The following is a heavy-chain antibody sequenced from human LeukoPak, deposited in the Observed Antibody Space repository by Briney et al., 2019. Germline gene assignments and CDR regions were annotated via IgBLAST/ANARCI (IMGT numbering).Heavy chain of an antibody. Sequence: PGGSLGLSCAASGFTFSGYGMHWVRQAPGKGLEWVSFIRYDGSDKYYADSVKGRFTISRDNSKNTLYLQMNSLRVGDTAVYYCAAIHIAQLPIRLDWGQGTLVTVSS. CDR2: IRYDGSDK. V-gene: IGHV3-30*02. D-gene: IGHD5-24*01. CDR1: GFTFSGYG. CDR3: AAIHIAQLPIRLD. J-gene: IGHJ1*01.